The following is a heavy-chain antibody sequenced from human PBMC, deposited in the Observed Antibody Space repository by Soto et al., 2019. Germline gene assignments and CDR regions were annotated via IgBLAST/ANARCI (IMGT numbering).Heavy chain of an antibody. J-gene: IGHJ6*02. D-gene: IGHD2-2*01. Sequence: SETLSLTCAVYGGSFSGYYWSWIRQPPGKGLEWIGEINHSGSTNYNPSLKSRVTISVDTSKNHFSLKLSSVNAADTAVYYCARGLEYQLLFYYYYRLDVRGQGTKDTVSS. CDR3: ARGLEYQLLFYYYYRLDV. V-gene: IGHV4-34*01. CDR1: GGSFSGYY. CDR2: INHSGST.